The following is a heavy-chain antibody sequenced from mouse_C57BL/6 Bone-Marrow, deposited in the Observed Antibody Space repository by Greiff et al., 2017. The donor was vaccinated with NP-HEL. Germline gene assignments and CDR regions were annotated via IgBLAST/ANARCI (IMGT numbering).Heavy chain of an antibody. D-gene: IGHD2-12*01. Sequence: EVKLMESEGGLVQPGSSMKLSCTASGFTFSDYYMAWVRQVPEKGLEWVANINYDGSSTYYLDSLKSRFIISRDNAKNILYLQMSSLKSEDTATYYCARWDSVTSWMDYWGQGTSVTVSS. J-gene: IGHJ4*01. CDR3: ARWDSVTSWMDY. CDR2: INYDGSST. CDR1: GFTFSDYY. V-gene: IGHV5-16*01.